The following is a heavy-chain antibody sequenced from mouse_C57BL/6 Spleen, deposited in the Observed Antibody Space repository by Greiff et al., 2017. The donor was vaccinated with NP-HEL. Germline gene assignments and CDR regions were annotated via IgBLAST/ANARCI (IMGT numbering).Heavy chain of an antibody. CDR1: GFTFSDYG. V-gene: IGHV5-17*01. CDR3: ARRRGYDVLWYAMDY. D-gene: IGHD2-2*01. J-gene: IGHJ4*01. Sequence: EVMLVESGGGLVKPGGSLKLSCAASGFTFSDYGMHWVRQAPEKGLEWVAYISSGSSTIYYADTVKGRFTISRDNAKNTLFLQMTSLRSEDTAMYYCARRRGYDVLWYAMDYWGQGTSVTVSS. CDR2: ISSGSSTI.